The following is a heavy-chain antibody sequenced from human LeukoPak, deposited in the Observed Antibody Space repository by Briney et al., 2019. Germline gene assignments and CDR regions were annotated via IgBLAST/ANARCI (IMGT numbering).Heavy chain of an antibody. D-gene: IGHD5-18*01. CDR2: IKPNSGDT. Sequence: GASVKVSCKASGYSFADYYMHWVRQARGQGLEWMGWIKPNSGDTRSAQKFQGRVTMTRDTSISTAYMELSSLRSEDMAVYYCGGGGGGGGGYSGGGGYYFDYWGQGTLVTVSS. CDR3: GGGGGGGGGYSGGGGYYFDY. V-gene: IGHV1-2*02. CDR1: GYSFADYY. J-gene: IGHJ4*02.